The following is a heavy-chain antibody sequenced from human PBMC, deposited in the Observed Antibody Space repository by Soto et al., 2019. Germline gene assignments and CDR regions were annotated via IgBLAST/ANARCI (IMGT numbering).Heavy chain of an antibody. Sequence: QVQLVESGGGLVKPGGSLRLSCAASGFTFSDYYMSWIRQAPGKGLEWVSYISSSGSTIYYADSVKGRFDISRDNAKNSLYLQMKSFIAEDTAVYYGASWARGVMSPGLGYWGQGTLVTVSS. CDR3: ASWARGVMSPGLGY. CDR2: ISSSGSTI. D-gene: IGHD3-10*01. J-gene: IGHJ4*02. CDR1: GFTFSDYY. V-gene: IGHV3-11*01.